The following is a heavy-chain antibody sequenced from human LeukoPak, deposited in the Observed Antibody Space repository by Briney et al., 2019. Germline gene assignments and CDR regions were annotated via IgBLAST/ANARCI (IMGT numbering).Heavy chain of an antibody. J-gene: IGHJ4*02. V-gene: IGHV1-2*02. D-gene: IGHD1-26*01. Sequence: ASVKVSCKASGYTFTGYYMHWVRQAPGQGLEWMGWINPNSGGTNYAQKFQGGVTMTRDTSISTAYMELSRLRSDDTAVYYCASDEPIVGATIAHYWGQGTLVTVSS. CDR2: INPNSGGT. CDR3: ASDEPIVGATIAHY. CDR1: GYTFTGYY.